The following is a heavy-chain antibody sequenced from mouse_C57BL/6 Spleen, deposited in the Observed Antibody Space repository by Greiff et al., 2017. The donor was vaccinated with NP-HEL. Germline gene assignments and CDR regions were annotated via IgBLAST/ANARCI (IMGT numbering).Heavy chain of an antibody. J-gene: IGHJ4*01. Sequence: EVKLQESGGGLVKPGGSLKLSCAASGFTFSDYGMHWVRQAPEKGLEWVAYISSGSSTIYYADTVKGRFTISRDNAKNTLFLQMTSRRSEDTAMYYCARGKGYAMDYWGQGTSVTVSS. V-gene: IGHV5-17*01. CDR1: GFTFSDYG. CDR2: ISSGSSTI. D-gene: IGHD2-1*01. CDR3: ARGKGYAMDY.